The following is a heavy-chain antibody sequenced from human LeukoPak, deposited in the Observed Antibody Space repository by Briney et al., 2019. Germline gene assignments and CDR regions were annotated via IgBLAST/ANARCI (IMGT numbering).Heavy chain of an antibody. Sequence: PGGSLRLSCAASGFTFSSYAMSWVRQAPEKGLEWVSAISGSGGSTYYADSVKGRFTISRDNSKNTLYLQMNSLRAEDTAVYYCAKDSETPLWFGELFGAFDIWGQGTMVTVSS. V-gene: IGHV3-23*01. J-gene: IGHJ3*02. CDR3: AKDSETPLWFGELFGAFDI. D-gene: IGHD3-10*01. CDR2: ISGSGGST. CDR1: GFTFSSYA.